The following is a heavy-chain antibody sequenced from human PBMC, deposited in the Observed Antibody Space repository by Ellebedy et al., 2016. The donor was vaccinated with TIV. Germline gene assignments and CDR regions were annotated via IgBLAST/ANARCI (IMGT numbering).Heavy chain of an antibody. V-gene: IGHV4-31*03. CDR1: GGSISSGGYY. CDR3: ARASGWYFDY. CDR2: IYYSGST. J-gene: IGHJ4*02. Sequence: SETLSLTXTVSGGSISSGGYYWSWIRQHPGKGLEWIGYIYYSGSTYYNPSLKSRVTISVDTSKNQFSLKLSSVTAADTAVYYCARASGWYFDYWGQGTLVTVSS. D-gene: IGHD6-19*01.